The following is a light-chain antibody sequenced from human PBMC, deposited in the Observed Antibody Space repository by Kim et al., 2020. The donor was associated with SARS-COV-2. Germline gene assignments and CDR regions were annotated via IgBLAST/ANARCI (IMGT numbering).Light chain of an antibody. CDR1: ESISND. V-gene: IGKV1-39*01. CDR2: AAS. J-gene: IGKJ3*01. CDR3: QQSYSTPDT. Sequence: DIQMTQSPSSLSASVGDRVTITCRASESISNDLNWYQQKPGKAPKLLIYAASNLQSGVPSRFSGSGSGTDFTLTISSLQPEDFATYYCQQSYSTPDTFGPGTKVDIK.